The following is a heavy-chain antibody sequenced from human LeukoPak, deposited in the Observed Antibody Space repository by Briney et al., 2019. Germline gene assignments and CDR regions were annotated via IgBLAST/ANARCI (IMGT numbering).Heavy chain of an antibody. Sequence: SETLSLTCAVYGGSFSNYYWSWIRQPPGRGLEWIGEINDSGRTNYNPSLMSRVTVSVDTSKNQFSLRLTSVTATDTAVYYCARRWNYGRNYYIDVWGDGATVSVSS. J-gene: IGHJ6*03. D-gene: IGHD1-7*01. V-gene: IGHV4-34*01. CDR3: ARRWNYGRNYYIDV. CDR2: INDSGRT. CDR1: GGSFSNYY.